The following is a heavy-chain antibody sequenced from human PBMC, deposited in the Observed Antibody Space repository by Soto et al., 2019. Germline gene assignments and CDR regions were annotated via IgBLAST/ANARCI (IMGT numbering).Heavy chain of an antibody. CDR1: GYTFRNFG. Sequence: QIQLLQSGAEVKKPGASVKVTCKASGYTFRNFGISWVRQAPGQGLEWMGWISAYNANANYAQKFQGRLTMTADTSTSTAYMELRSLMSDDTAVYYCAREYSYFDYWGQGTLVTVSS. V-gene: IGHV1-18*01. CDR3: AREYSYFDY. CDR2: ISAYNANA. D-gene: IGHD1-26*01. J-gene: IGHJ4*02.